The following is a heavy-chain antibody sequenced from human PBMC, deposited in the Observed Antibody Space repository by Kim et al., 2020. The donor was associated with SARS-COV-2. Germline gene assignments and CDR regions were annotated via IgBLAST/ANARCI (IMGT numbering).Heavy chain of an antibody. D-gene: IGHD6-19*01. Sequence: KDRFTISRDNAKNSLYLQMNSLRAENTAVYYCARCLQWLDYYYYYYGMDVWGQGTTVTVSS. V-gene: IGHV3-11*03. CDR3: ARCLQWLDYYYYYYGMDV. J-gene: IGHJ6*02.